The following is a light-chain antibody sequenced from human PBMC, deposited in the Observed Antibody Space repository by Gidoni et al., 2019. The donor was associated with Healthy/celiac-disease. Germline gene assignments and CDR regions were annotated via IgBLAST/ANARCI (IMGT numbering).Light chain of an antibody. CDR2: AAS. CDR3: QQLNSYPPT. CDR1: QGISSY. J-gene: IGKJ1*01. Sequence: ILLTQSPSSLSASVGDRVTIPCRASQGISSYLVWYQQKPGKAPKLLIYAASTLQSGVPSRFSGSGSWTDFTLTISSLQPEDFATYYCQQLNSYPPTFGQGTKVEIK. V-gene: IGKV1-9*01.